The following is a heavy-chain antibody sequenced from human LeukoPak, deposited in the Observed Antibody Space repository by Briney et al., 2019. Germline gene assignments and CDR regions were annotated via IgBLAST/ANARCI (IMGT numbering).Heavy chain of an antibody. V-gene: IGHV3-66*01. CDR1: GFTVSSND. CDR3: ARDRPGNGYFDS. D-gene: IGHD2-8*01. Sequence: GGSLRLSCAASGFTVSSNDMAWVRQTPGKGLEWVSILYSGGKTNYADSLKGRFTTSRDSCKNTLYLQMNSLRADDTAVFYCARDRPGNGYFDSWGQGTLVTVSS. J-gene: IGHJ4*02. CDR2: LYSGGKT.